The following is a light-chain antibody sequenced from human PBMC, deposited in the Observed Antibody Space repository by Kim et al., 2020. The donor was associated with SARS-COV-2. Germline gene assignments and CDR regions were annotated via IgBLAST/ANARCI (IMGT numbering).Light chain of an antibody. V-gene: IGKV1-12*01. CDR3: QQANSFLST. CDR1: QGISSW. J-gene: IGKJ5*01. CDR2: AAS. Sequence: DIQMTQSPSSVSASVGDRVTITCRASQGISSWLARYQQKPGKAPKLLIYAASSLQSGVPSRFSGSGSGTDFTLTISSLQPEDFATYYCQQANSFLSTFGQGTRLEIK.